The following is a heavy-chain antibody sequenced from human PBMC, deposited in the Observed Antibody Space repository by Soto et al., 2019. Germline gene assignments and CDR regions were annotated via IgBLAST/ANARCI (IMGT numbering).Heavy chain of an antibody. Sequence: QVQLVQSGAEVKKPGSSVKVSCKASGGTFSSYTISWVRQAPGQGLEWMGRIIPILGIANYAQKFQGRVTITGEQTTSKAYKEVSRLRSEDTAVYYCALDSYGRFDYWGQGTLVTVSS. V-gene: IGHV1-69*02. CDR1: GGTFSSYT. D-gene: IGHD5-18*01. CDR2: IIPILGIA. CDR3: ALDSYGRFDY. J-gene: IGHJ4*02.